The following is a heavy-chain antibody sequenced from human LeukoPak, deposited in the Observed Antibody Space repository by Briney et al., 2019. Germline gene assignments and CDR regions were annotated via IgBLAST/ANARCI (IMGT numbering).Heavy chain of an antibody. CDR3: ARHIDILTGYYGSNGFGYFDY. V-gene: IGHV4-61*02. D-gene: IGHD3-9*01. CDR2: IYTSGST. CDR1: GGSISSGSYY. Sequence: SETLSLTCTVSGGSISSGSYYWSWIRQPAGKGLEWIGRIYTSGSTNYNPSLKSRVTISVDTSKNQFSLKLSSVTAADTAVYYCARHIDILTGYYGSNGFGYFDYWGQGTLVTVSS. J-gene: IGHJ4*02.